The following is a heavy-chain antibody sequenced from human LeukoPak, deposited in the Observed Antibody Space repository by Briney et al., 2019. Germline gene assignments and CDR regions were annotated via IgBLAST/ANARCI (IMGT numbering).Heavy chain of an antibody. D-gene: IGHD2-15*01. J-gene: IGHJ4*02. Sequence: PSETLSLTCAVYGGSFSGYYWSWIRQPPGKGLEWIGEINHSGRTNYNPSLKSRVTISVDTSKNQFSLKLSSVTAADTAVYYCARGVYCSGGSCYIPFGYWGQGTLVTVSS. CDR3: ARGVYCSGGSCYIPFGY. CDR1: GGSFSGYY. CDR2: INHSGRT. V-gene: IGHV4-34*01.